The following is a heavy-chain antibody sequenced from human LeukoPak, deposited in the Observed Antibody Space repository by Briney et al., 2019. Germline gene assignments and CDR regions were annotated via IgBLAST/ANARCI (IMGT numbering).Heavy chain of an antibody. V-gene: IGHV1-18*01. J-gene: IGHJ6*04. CDR3: AREVYYYDSSGYLDV. CDR2: ISAYNGNT. Sequence: ASVKVSCKASGYTFTSYGISWVRQAPGQGLEWMGWISAYNGNTNYAQKLQGRVTMTTDTSTSTAYMELRSLRSDDTAVYYCAREVYYYDSSGYLDVWAKGPRSPSPQ. D-gene: IGHD3-22*01. CDR1: GYTFTSYG.